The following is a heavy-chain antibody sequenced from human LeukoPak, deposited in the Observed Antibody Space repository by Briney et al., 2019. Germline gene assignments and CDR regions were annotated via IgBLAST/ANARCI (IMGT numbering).Heavy chain of an antibody. J-gene: IGHJ5*02. Sequence: GASVTVSFTVSGYTLTELSMHWVRQAPGKGLEWMGGFDPEDGETIYAQKFQGRVTMTEDTSTDTAYMELSSLRSEDTAVYYCAMARSEITFRLNWFDPWGQGTLVTVSS. V-gene: IGHV1-24*01. D-gene: IGHD3-16*01. CDR1: GYTLTELS. CDR2: FDPEDGET. CDR3: AMARSEITFRLNWFDP.